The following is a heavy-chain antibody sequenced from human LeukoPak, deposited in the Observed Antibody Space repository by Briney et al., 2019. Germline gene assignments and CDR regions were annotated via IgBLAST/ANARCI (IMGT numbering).Heavy chain of an antibody. CDR2: INDDGGST. Sequence: PGGSLRLSCAASEFTFSSYSMHWVRQAPGKGLEYVSAINDDGGSTYYANSVKGRFIISRDNSENTLYLEMGSLRAEDMAVYYCARVGNMGAFDIWGQGTMVTVSS. V-gene: IGHV3-64*01. CDR1: EFTFSSYS. J-gene: IGHJ3*02. CDR3: ARVGNMGAFDI. D-gene: IGHD2/OR15-2a*01.